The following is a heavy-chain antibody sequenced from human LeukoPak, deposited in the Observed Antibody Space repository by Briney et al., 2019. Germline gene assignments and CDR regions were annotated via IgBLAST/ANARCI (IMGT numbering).Heavy chain of an antibody. J-gene: IGHJ4*02. CDR3: ARGMYDFWSGYYIDY. V-gene: IGHV4-39*07. CDR1: GGSISSDNYY. D-gene: IGHD3-3*01. Sequence: SETLSLTCTVSGGSISSDNYYWGWIRQPPGKGLEWIGEINHSGSTNYNPSLKSRVTISVDTSKNQFSLKLSSVTAADTAVYYCARGMYDFWSGYYIDYWGQGTLVTVSS. CDR2: INHSGST.